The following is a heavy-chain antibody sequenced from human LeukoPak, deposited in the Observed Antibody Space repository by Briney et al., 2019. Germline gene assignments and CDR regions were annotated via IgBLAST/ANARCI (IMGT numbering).Heavy chain of an antibody. J-gene: IGHJ4*02. D-gene: IGHD5-18*01. CDR1: GGSISSYY. CDR2: IYYGGST. CDR3: ARVGYSYGYWADY. V-gene: IGHV4-59*01. Sequence: SETLSLTCTVSGGSISSYYWSWIRQPPGKGLEWIGYIYYGGSTNYNPSLKSRVTISVDTSKNQFSLKLSSVTAADTAVYYCARVGYSYGYWADYWGQGTLVTVSS.